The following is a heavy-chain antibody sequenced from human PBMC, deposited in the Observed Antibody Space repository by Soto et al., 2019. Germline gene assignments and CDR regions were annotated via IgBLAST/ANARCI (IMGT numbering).Heavy chain of an antibody. CDR1: GYTFTGYY. CDR2: INPNSGGT. CDR3: ARGSYGSGSYTPGAFDI. Sequence: ASVKVSCKASGYTFTGYYMHWVRQAPGQEFELMGWINPNSGGTNYAQKFQGWVTMTRDTSISTAYMELSRLRSDDTAVYYCARGSYGSGSYTPGAFDIWGQGTMVTVSS. V-gene: IGHV1-2*04. J-gene: IGHJ3*02. D-gene: IGHD3-10*01.